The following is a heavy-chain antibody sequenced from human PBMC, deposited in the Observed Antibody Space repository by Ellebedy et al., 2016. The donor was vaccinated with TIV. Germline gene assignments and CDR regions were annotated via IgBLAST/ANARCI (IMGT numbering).Heavy chain of an antibody. V-gene: IGHV3-11*01. CDR2: ISESGSIV. CDR1: AFTFSDYY. D-gene: IGHD3-16*01. J-gene: IGHJ4*02. CDR3: ARAWGSFDY. Sequence: GGSLRLSXAASAFTFSDYYMSWIRQAPGKGLEWVSYISESGSIVSYADSVKGRFTISRDNAKNSLYLQMSSLRAEDTAVYYCARAWGSFDYWGQGTLVTVSS.